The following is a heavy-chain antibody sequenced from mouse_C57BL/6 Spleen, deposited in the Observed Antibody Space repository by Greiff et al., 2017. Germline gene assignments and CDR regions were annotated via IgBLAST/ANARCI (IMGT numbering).Heavy chain of an antibody. D-gene: IGHD1-1*01. CDR3: ARMGYYGSSPYYFDY. CDR2: IDPSDSET. V-gene: IGHV1-52*01. Sequence: QVQLQQPGAELVRPGSSVKLSCKASGYTFTSYWMHWVKQRPIQGLEWIGNIDPSDSETPYNQKFKDKATLTADQSSCTAYMQLSSLTSEDSAVYYCARMGYYGSSPYYFDYWGQGTTLTVSS. J-gene: IGHJ2*01. CDR1: GYTFTSYW.